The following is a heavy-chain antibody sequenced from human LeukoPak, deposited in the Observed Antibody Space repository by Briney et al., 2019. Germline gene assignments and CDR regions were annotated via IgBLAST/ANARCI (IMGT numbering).Heavy chain of an antibody. Sequence: ASVKVSCKASGGTFSSYAISWVRQAPGQGLEWMGGIIPIFGTANYAQKFQGRVTITTDESTSTAYMELSSLRSEDTAVYYCARDRVAGTTNWFDPWGPGTLVTVSS. J-gene: IGHJ5*02. CDR3: ARDRVAGTTNWFDP. CDR1: GGTFSSYA. CDR2: IIPIFGTA. V-gene: IGHV1-69*05. D-gene: IGHD6-19*01.